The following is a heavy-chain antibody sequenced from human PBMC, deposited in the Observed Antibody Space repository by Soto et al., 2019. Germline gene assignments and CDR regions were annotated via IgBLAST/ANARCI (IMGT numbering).Heavy chain of an antibody. CDR3: ARGGGYGRAPYYFDY. D-gene: IGHD5-12*01. J-gene: IGHJ4*02. CDR2: INHSGST. Sequence: SETLSLTCAVYGGSFSGYYWSWIRQPPGKGLEWIGEINHSGSTNYNPSLKSRVTISVDTSKNQFSLKLSSVTAADTAVYYCARGGGYGRAPYYFDYWGQGTLVTVSS. V-gene: IGHV4-34*01. CDR1: GGSFSGYY.